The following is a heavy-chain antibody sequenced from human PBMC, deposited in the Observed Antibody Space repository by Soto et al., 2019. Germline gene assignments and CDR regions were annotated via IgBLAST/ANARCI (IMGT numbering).Heavy chain of an antibody. J-gene: IGHJ3*02. CDR3: ARDRMFRSTKANDAFDI. D-gene: IGHD3-10*01. V-gene: IGHV3-33*01. CDR1: GFTFSSYG. Sequence: GGSLRLSCAASGFTFSSYGMHWVRQAPGKGLEWVAVIWYDGSNKYYADSVKGRFTISRDNSKNTLYLQMHSLRAEDTAVYYCARDRMFRSTKANDAFDIWGQGTMVTVSS. CDR2: IWYDGSNK.